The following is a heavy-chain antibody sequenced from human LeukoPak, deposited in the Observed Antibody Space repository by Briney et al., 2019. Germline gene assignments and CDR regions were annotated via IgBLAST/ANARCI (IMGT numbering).Heavy chain of an antibody. CDR3: ARGLWFGESNAFDI. D-gene: IGHD3-10*01. V-gene: IGHV4-61*09. CDR2: IYTSGST. Sequence: SETLSLTCTVSGGSISSGSYYWSWIRQPAGKGLEWIGHIYTSGSTNYNPSLKSRVTISVDTSKNQFSLKLSSVTAADTAVYYCARGLWFGESNAFDIWGQGTMVTVSS. J-gene: IGHJ3*02. CDR1: GGSISSGSYY.